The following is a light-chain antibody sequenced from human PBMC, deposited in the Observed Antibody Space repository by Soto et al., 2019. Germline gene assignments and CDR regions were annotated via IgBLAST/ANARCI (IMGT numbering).Light chain of an antibody. J-gene: IGLJ1*01. CDR1: GNDVGAYNY. Sequence: ALTQPRSVSGSPGQSVTISCTGTGNDVGAYNYVSWYQQHPGRPPKLLIYGVVRWPSGVPDRFSGSKSGNTASLTISGLQAEDEADYFCCSYAGGYTYLFGTGTKGTVL. CDR3: CSYAGGYTYL. CDR2: GVV. V-gene: IGLV2-11*01.